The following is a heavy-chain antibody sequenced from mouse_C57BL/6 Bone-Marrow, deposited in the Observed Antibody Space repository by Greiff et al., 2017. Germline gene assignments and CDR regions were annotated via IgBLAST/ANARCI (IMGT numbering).Heavy chain of an antibody. CDR3: ARYGSSYEAWFAY. Sequence: EVHLVESGGGLVQPGGSLSLSCAAPGFTFTDYYMSWVRQPPGKALEWLGFIRNKANGYTTEYSASVKGRFTISRDNSKSILYLQMNALRAEDSATYYCARYGSSYEAWFAYWGQGTLVTVSA. CDR1: GFTFTDYY. D-gene: IGHD1-1*01. CDR2: IRNKANGYTT. V-gene: IGHV7-3*01. J-gene: IGHJ3*01.